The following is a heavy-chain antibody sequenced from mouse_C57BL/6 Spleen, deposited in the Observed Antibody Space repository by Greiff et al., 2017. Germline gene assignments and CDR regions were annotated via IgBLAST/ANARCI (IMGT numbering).Heavy chain of an antibody. J-gene: IGHJ4*01. CDR1: GYTFTSYW. CDR3: ARGQDYYGSSYEAMDY. CDR2: IDPSDSYT. Sequence: VQLQQPGAELVKPGASVKLSCKASGYTFTSYWMQWVKQRPGQGLEWIGEIDPSDSYTNYNQKFKGKATLTVDTSSSTAYMQLSSLTSEDSAVYYCARGQDYYGSSYEAMDYWGQGTSVTVSS. V-gene: IGHV1-50*01. D-gene: IGHD1-1*01.